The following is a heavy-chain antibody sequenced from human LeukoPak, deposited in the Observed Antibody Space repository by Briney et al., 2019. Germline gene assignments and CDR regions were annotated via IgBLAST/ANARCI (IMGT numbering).Heavy chain of an antibody. Sequence: GGSLRLSCAASGFTFSSYAMSWVRQAPGKGLEWVSPITASGGNTYSEDSVKGRFTISRDNSKNTLYLQTNSLRPEDTAVYYCAKDLSAFHRWLQGTLVTVSS. CDR3: AKDLSAFHR. V-gene: IGHV3-23*01. CDR2: ITASGGNT. J-gene: IGHJ5*02. CDR1: GFTFSSYA. D-gene: IGHD2/OR15-2a*01.